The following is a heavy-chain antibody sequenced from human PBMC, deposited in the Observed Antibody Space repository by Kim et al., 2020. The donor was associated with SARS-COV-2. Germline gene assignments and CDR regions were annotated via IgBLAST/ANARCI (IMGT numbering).Heavy chain of an antibody. J-gene: IGHJ4*02. Sequence: SETLSLTCTVSGGSISSYYWSWIQQPPGKGLEWIGYIYYSGSTNYNPSLKSRVTISVDTSKNQFSLKLSSVTAADTAVYYCARDRFGVIDYWGQGTLVTV. CDR1: GGSISSYY. CDR2: IYYSGST. V-gene: IGHV4-59*13. D-gene: IGHD3-10*01. CDR3: ARDRFGVIDY.